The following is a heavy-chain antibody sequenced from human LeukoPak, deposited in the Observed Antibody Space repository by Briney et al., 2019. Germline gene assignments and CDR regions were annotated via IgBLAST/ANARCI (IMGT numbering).Heavy chain of an antibody. D-gene: IGHD3-10*01. V-gene: IGHV1-24*01. Sequence: ASVKVSCKVSGYTLTELSMHWVRQAPGKGLEWMGGFDPEDGETIYAQKFQGRVTMTEDTSTDTAYMELSSLRSEDTAVYYCATVNGYYGSGSYYYFDYWGQGTLVTVSS. CDR3: ATVNGYYGSGSYYYFDY. J-gene: IGHJ4*02. CDR2: FDPEDGET. CDR1: GYTLTELS.